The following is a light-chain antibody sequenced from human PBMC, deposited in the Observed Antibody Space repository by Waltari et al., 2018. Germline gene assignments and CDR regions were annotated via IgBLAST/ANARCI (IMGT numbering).Light chain of an antibody. CDR1: QSVSRN. V-gene: IGKV3-15*01. J-gene: IGKJ2*01. CDR3: QQYDNWPPYT. Sequence: EIVLTQSPATLSVSPGESATLSCRASQSVSRNLAWYQQKPGQAPRLLTFGASTRATGIPDRFSGNGSGTDFTLTISSLQSEDFAVYYCQQYDNWPPYTFGQGTKLEIK. CDR2: GAS.